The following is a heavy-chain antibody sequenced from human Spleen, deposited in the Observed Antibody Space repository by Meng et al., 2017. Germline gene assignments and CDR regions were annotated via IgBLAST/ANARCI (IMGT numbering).Heavy chain of an antibody. V-gene: IGHV1-2*06. CDR3: AKDLSGSIDY. Sequence: QVQLVQSGAELKKPGASVKVSCKASGYTFTGYYMHWVRQAPGQGLEWMGRIHSNFGGTEYAQKFQGRVTMTTDTSTSTVYMELSSLRSEDTAMYYCAKDLSGSIDYWGQGTLVTSPQ. CDR1: GYTFTGYY. J-gene: IGHJ4*02. D-gene: IGHD2/OR15-2a*01. CDR2: IHSNFGGT.